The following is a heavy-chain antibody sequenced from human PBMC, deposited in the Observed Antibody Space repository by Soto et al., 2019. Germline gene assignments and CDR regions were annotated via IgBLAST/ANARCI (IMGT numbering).Heavy chain of an antibody. Sequence: QVQLQESGPGLVTPSQSLSLTCTVSGGSISSGAYYWRWIRQHPGRGLEWIGHISYSGNTDYNPSLESRVAISLDTPRNQCSLKLSSVTAADTAVYYCAASPNADFFDYWGQGALVTVSA. J-gene: IGHJ4*02. CDR3: AASPNADFFDY. CDR2: ISYSGNT. CDR1: GGSISSGAYY. V-gene: IGHV4-31*03.